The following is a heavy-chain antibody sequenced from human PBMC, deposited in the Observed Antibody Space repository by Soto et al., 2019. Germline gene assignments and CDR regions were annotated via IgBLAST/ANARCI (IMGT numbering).Heavy chain of an antibody. CDR1: GGSISSGGYY. J-gene: IGHJ3*02. D-gene: IGHD2-15*01. Sequence: QVQLQESGPGLVKPSQTLSLTCTVSGGSISSGGYYLSWIRQHPGKGLEWNGYIYYSGSTYYNPSLKSQVTISVDTSKNQFSPKLSSVTAADTAVYYCATLGYCSGGSCYSGAFDIWGQGTMVTVSS. CDR3: ATLGYCSGGSCYSGAFDI. CDR2: IYYSGST. V-gene: IGHV4-31*01.